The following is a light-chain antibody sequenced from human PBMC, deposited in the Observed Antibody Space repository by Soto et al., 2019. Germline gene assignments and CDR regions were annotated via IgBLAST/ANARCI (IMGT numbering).Light chain of an antibody. CDR1: QSISSY. Sequence: DIQMTQSPSSLSASVGDRVTITCRASQSISSYLNWYQQKPGKAPKLLIYAASSLQSGVPSRFSGSGSGTDFTLTISSLQPEDFATYSCQQSYSTPRPFGQGTKVEI. J-gene: IGKJ1*01. CDR2: AAS. V-gene: IGKV1-39*01. CDR3: QQSYSTPRP.